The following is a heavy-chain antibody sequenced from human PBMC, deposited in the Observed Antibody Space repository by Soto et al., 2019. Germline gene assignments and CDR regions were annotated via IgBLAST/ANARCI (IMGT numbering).Heavy chain of an antibody. CDR1: GGSVSSNNYY. Sequence: ETLSLTCTVSGGSVSSNNYYWSWMRQPPAKGLEWIGYISYSGSTNYNPSLKSRVTISVDTSKNQISLKLTSVTAADTAVYYCARDSCSGGSCYSDYWGQGTLVTVSS. V-gene: IGHV4-61*01. CDR2: ISYSGST. J-gene: IGHJ4*02. CDR3: ARDSCSGGSCYSDY. D-gene: IGHD2-15*01.